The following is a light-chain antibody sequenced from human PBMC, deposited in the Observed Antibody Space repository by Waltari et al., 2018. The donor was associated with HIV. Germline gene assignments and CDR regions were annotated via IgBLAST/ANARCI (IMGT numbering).Light chain of an antibody. CDR3: QQRTNWPPWT. CDR1: ESISSN. Sequence: EIVMTQSPATLSVSPGESATLSCRASESISSNLAWYQQKPGQAPRLLIYEASTRAAGIPVRFSGSGSGTEFTLTISSLQSEDLAVYYCQQRTNWPPWTFGQGTKVEVK. CDR2: EAS. V-gene: IGKV3-15*01. J-gene: IGKJ1*01.